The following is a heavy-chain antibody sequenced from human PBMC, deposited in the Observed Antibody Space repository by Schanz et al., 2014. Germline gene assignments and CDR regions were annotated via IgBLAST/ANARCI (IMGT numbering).Heavy chain of an antibody. J-gene: IGHJ6*02. V-gene: IGHV3-33*08. Sequence: VQVVESGGGLVQPGGSLRLSCAASGFTFSDHHMDWVRQAPGKGLEWVAVIWYDGSNKDYADSVKGRFSISRDNAKNSLYLQMNSLKTEDTAVYYCARSPRMDVWGQGTMVTVSS. CDR1: GFTFSDHH. CDR3: ARSPRMDV. CDR2: IWYDGSNK.